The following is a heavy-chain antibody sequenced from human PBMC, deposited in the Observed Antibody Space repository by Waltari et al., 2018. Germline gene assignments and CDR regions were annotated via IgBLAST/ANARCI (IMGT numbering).Heavy chain of an antibody. J-gene: IGHJ6*02. CDR1: GYTFTSYD. D-gene: IGHD6-6*01. CDR2: MNPNSGNT. CDR3: ASHRVDSSSSAYYYYYGMDV. Sequence: QVQLVQSGAEVKKPGASVKVSCKASGYTFTSYDINWVRQATGHGLGWMGWMNPNSGNTGYAQKFQGRVTMTRNTSISTAYMELSSLRSEDTAVYYCASHRVDSSSSAYYYYYGMDVWGQGTTVTVSS. V-gene: IGHV1-8*01.